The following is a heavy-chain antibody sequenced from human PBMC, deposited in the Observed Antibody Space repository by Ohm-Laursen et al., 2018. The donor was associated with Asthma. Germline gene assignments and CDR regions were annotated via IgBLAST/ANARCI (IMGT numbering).Heavy chain of an antibody. CDR2: IYNGGST. V-gene: IGHV3-53*01. Sequence: SLRLSCAASGITVSVNYMSWVRQAPGKGLEWVPVIYNGGSTYHADSVRGRFTISRDNSKNTLYLQMNSLRGEDTAVYYCVRAHSGSYSYAFDIWGQGTVVTVPS. CDR3: VRAHSGSYSYAFDI. CDR1: GITVSVNY. J-gene: IGHJ3*02. D-gene: IGHD1-26*01.